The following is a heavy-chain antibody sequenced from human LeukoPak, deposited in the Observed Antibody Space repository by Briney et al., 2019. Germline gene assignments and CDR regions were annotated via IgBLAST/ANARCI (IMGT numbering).Heavy chain of an antibody. V-gene: IGHV5-10-1*01. CDR2: IDPSDSYT. CDR3: ARRGQQQLVLDWFDP. D-gene: IGHD6-13*01. CDR1: GYSFTSYW. Sequence: GESLKISCKGSGYSFTSYWISWVRQMPGKGLEWMGRIDPSDSYTNYSPSFQGHVTISADKSISTAYLQWSSLKASDTAMYYCARRGQQQLVLDWFDPGGQGTLVTVSS. J-gene: IGHJ5*02.